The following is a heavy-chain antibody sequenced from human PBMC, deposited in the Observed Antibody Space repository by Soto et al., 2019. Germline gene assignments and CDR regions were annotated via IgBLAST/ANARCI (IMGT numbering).Heavy chain of an antibody. D-gene: IGHD3-10*01. CDR2: INTTGGST. J-gene: IGHJ5*02. V-gene: IGHV1-46*01. CDR1: GYSFSSHY. Sequence: QVQLVQSGAEVKKPGASVRVSGTASGYSFSSHYMHWVKQAPGQGLEWLGIINTTGGSTTYAQKFQGRVTLTADTDTMTVYMEFRSLRSADTARYYGARSWTDYGVTLDLWGQGALVSVSA. CDR3: ARSWTDYGVTLDL.